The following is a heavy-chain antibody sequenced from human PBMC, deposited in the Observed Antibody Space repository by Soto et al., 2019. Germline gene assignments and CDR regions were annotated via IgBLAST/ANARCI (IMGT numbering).Heavy chain of an antibody. CDR2: IYYSGET. Sequence: SETLSLTCTVSGVSISGTSYYWGWIRQTPAKGLEWIGTIYYSGETFYNPSLKSRVTISIDASKNRFSLNLTSVTAADTAIYYCARHGSFWGQGALVTVSS. J-gene: IGHJ1*01. D-gene: IGHD3-16*02. CDR1: GVSISGTSYY. V-gene: IGHV4-39*01. CDR3: ARHGSF.